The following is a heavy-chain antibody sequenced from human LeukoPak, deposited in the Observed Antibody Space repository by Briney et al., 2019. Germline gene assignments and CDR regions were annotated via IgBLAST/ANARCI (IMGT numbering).Heavy chain of an antibody. Sequence: GGSLRLSCAASGFTFSNAWMSWVRQAPGKGLEWVGRIKSKTDGGTTDYAAPVKGRFTISRDDSKNTLYLQMNSLRAEDTAVYYCARNLAAAGLFDYWGQGTLVTVSS. CDR2: IKSKTDGGTT. CDR1: GFTFSNAW. J-gene: IGHJ4*02. V-gene: IGHV3-15*01. CDR3: ARNLAAAGLFDY. D-gene: IGHD6-13*01.